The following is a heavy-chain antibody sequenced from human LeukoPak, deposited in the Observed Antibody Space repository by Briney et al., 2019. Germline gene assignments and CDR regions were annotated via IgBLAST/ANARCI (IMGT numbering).Heavy chain of an antibody. CDR2: ISSSGSTI. CDR1: GFTFSDYY. CDR3: ATRGLGIFRLEYYFDY. V-gene: IGHV3-11*04. J-gene: IGHJ4*02. D-gene: IGHD3/OR15-3a*01. Sequence: PGGSLRLSCAASGFTFSDYYMSWIRQAPGKGLEWVSYISSSGSTIYYADSVKGRFTISRDNAKNSLYLQMNSLRAEDTAVYYCATRGLGIFRLEYYFDYWGQGTLVTVSS.